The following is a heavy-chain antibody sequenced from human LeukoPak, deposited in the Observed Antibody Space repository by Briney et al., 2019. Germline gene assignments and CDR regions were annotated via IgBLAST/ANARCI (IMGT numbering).Heavy chain of an antibody. CDR1: GGSISSSSYY. D-gene: IGHD6-13*01. CDR3: ARGLAAAAPFDY. J-gene: IGHJ4*02. V-gene: IGHV4-39*07. CDR2: IYYSGST. Sequence: PSETLSLTCTVSGGSISSSSYYWGWIRQPPGKGLEWIGSIYYSGSTYYNPSLKSRVTISVDTSKNQFSLKLSSVTAADTAVYYCARGLAAAAPFDYWGQGTLVTVSS.